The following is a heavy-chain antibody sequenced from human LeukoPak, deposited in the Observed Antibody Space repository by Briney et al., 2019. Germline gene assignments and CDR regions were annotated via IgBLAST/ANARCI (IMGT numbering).Heavy chain of an antibody. CDR3: ARCGYYDFWSGYNPATFDY. CDR1: GGSISSSSYY. CDR2: IYYSGST. J-gene: IGHJ4*02. V-gene: IGHV4-39*01. Sequence: SETLSLTCTVSGGSISSSSYYWGWIRQPPGKGLEWIVSIYYSGSTYYNPSLKSRVTISLDTSKNQFSLKLSSVTAADTAVYYCARCGYYDFWSGYNPATFDYWGQGTLVTVSS. D-gene: IGHD3-3*01.